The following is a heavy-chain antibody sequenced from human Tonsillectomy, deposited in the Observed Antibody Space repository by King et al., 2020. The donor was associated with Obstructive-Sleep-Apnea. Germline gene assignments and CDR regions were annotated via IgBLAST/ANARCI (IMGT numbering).Heavy chain of an antibody. CDR3: ARVLRYFDWFLFDY. J-gene: IGHJ4*02. V-gene: IGHV1-46*01. Sequence: VQLVESGAEVKKPGASVKVSCKASGNIFTSYYIHWVRHAPGQGLEWMGIINPSGGSTSYAQKFQGRVTMTRATSTSTVYLELSSLRSENTAVYYCARVLRYFDWFLFDYWGQGTLVTVSS. CDR2: INPSGGST. CDR1: GNIFTSYY. D-gene: IGHD3-9*01.